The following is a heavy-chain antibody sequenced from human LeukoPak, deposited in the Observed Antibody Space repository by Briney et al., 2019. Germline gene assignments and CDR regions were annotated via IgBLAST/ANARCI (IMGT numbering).Heavy chain of an antibody. CDR3: AREADPLKLERPRWGYYGMDV. V-gene: IGHV4-61*02. CDR2: IYTSGST. CDR1: GGSISSGSYY. D-gene: IGHD1-1*01. Sequence: SSETLSLTCTVSGGSISSGSYYWCWIRPPAGEGLEWIGRIYTSGSTNYNPSLKSRVTISVDTSKNQFSLKLSSVTAADTAVYYCAREADPLKLERPRWGYYGMDVWGQGTTVSVSS. J-gene: IGHJ6*02.